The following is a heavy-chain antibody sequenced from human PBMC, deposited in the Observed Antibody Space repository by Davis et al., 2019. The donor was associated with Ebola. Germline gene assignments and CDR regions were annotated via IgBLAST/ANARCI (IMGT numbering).Heavy chain of an antibody. J-gene: IGHJ5*02. D-gene: IGHD2-15*01. Sequence: SETLSLTCTVSGGSISSSSYYWGWIRQPPGKGLEWIGSIYYSGSTYYHPSLKSRVTISVDTSKNQLSLKRSSVTAADTAVDYCASGLLDWFDPWGQGTLVTVSS. V-gene: IGHV4-39*01. CDR2: IYYSGST. CDR1: GGSISSSSYY. CDR3: ASGLLDWFDP.